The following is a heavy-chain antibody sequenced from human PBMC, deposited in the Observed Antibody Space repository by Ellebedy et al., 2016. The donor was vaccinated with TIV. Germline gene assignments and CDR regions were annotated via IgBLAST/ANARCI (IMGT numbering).Heavy chain of an antibody. CDR3: ARGTMTTVTQWGAFDI. J-gene: IGHJ3*02. Sequence: GSLRLXCTVSGGSISSYYWSWIRQPAGKGLEWIGRIYTSGSTNYNPSLKSRVTMSVDTSKNQFSLKLSSVTAADTAVYYCARGTMTTVTQWGAFDIWGQGTMVTVSS. D-gene: IGHD4-17*01. V-gene: IGHV4-4*07. CDR2: IYTSGST. CDR1: GGSISSYY.